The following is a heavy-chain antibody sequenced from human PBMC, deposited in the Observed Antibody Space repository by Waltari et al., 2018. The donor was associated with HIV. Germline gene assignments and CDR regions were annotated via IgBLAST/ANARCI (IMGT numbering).Heavy chain of an antibody. J-gene: IGHJ4*02. V-gene: IGHV3-23*01. CDR1: GFTFSSYA. Sequence: EVQLLESGGGLVQPGGSLRLSCAASGFTFSSYAMSWVRQAPGKGLEWVSAISGSGGSTYYADSVKGRCTISRDNSKNTLYLQMNSLRAEDTAVYYCAKGCVKDGVGATPLGYWGQGTLVTVSS. CDR3: AKGCVKDGVGATPLGY. D-gene: IGHD1-26*01. CDR2: ISGSGGST.